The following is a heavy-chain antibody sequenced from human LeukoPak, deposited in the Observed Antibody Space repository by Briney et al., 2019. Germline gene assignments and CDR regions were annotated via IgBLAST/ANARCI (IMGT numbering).Heavy chain of an antibody. D-gene: IGHD6-19*01. J-gene: IGHJ5*02. CDR1: GGTFSSYA. Sequence: ASVKVSCKASGGTFSSYAISWVRQAPGQGLEWVGGIIPIFGTANYAQKFQGRVTITTDESTSTAYMELSSLRSEDTAVYYCAGAYTQWLFRYNWFDPWGQGTLVTVSS. V-gene: IGHV1-69*05. CDR3: AGAYTQWLFRYNWFDP. CDR2: IIPIFGTA.